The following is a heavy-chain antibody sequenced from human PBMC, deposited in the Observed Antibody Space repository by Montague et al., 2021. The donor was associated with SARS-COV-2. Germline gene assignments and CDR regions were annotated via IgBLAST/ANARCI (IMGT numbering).Heavy chain of an antibody. Sequence: SETLSLTYTVSGASISSRSYYWGWIRQPPGKGLEWIGFKYYSGSTYYNPTLKSRVTISVDTSKNQFSLKLSSVTAADTAVYYCAKAHYYDSSGYYFWGQGTLVTVSS. D-gene: IGHD3-22*01. J-gene: IGHJ4*02. CDR1: GASISSRSYY. CDR3: AKAHYYDSSGYYF. V-gene: IGHV4-39*01. CDR2: KYYSGST.